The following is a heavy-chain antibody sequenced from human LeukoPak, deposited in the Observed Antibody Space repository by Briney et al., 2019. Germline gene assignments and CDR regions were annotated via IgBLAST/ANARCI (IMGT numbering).Heavy chain of an antibody. CDR2: IYYSGST. V-gene: IGHV4-31*03. CDR1: GGSISSGGYY. D-gene: IGHD3-22*01. J-gene: IGHJ6*02. CDR3: ARDRTYYYDSSGFGSYYYYGMDV. Sequence: PSETPSLTCTVSGGSISSGGYYWSWIRQHPGKGLEWIGYIYYSGSTYYNPSLKSRVTISVDTSKNQFSLKLSSVTAADTAVYYCARDRTYYYDSSGFGSYYYYGMDVWGQGTTVTVSS.